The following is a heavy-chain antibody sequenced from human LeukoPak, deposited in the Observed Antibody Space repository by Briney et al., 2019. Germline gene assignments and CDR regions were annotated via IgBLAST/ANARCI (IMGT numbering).Heavy chain of an antibody. CDR2: ISYDGSNK. Sequence: GGSLRLSCAASGFTFSSYGMHWVRQAPGKGLEWVAVISYDGSNKYCADSVKGRFTISRDNSKNTLYLQMNSLRAEDTAVYYCAKDLQGYDPFDYWGQGTLVTVSS. J-gene: IGHJ4*02. CDR3: AKDLQGYDPFDY. V-gene: IGHV3-30*18. CDR1: GFTFSSYG. D-gene: IGHD5-12*01.